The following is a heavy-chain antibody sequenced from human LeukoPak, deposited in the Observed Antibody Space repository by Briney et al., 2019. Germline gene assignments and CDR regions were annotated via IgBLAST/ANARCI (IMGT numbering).Heavy chain of an antibody. CDR2: IRYDGSNK. Sequence: GGSLRLSCAASGFTFSSYGMHWVRQAPGKGLEWVAFIRYDGSNKYYADSVKGRFTISRDNSKNTLYLQMNSLRAEDTAVYYCARDPLYSSGLDYWGQGTLVTVSS. CDR1: GFTFSSYG. J-gene: IGHJ4*02. CDR3: ARDPLYSSGLDY. D-gene: IGHD6-19*01. V-gene: IGHV3-30*02.